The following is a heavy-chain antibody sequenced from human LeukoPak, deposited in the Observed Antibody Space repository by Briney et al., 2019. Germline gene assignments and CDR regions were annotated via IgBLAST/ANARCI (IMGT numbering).Heavy chain of an antibody. Sequence: SETLSLTCTVSGGSISGYYWSWIRQPPGKGLEWTGEIFHSGSTNYHPSLESRLTISMDKSKNSFSLRLTSVTAADTAVYYCAREIFGARAFQYWGQGILVTVSS. D-gene: IGHD3-3*01. CDR1: GGSISGYY. J-gene: IGHJ4*02. V-gene: IGHV4-59*12. CDR3: AREIFGARAFQY. CDR2: IFHSGST.